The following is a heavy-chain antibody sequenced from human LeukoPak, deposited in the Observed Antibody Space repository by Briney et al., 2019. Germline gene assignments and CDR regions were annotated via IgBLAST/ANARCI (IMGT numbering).Heavy chain of an antibody. V-gene: IGHV3-9*01. CDR3: AKGNRDSSGFYYYYGMDV. CDR2: ISWNSKNI. Sequence: PGRSLRLSCAASGFTLDDYAMFWVRQAPGKGLEWVSGISWNSKNIGYAASVKGRFTISRGNAKNSLYLQMNSLRAEDTAFYYCAKGNRDSSGFYYYYGMDVWGQGTTVTVSS. CDR1: GFTLDDYA. D-gene: IGHD3-22*01. J-gene: IGHJ6*02.